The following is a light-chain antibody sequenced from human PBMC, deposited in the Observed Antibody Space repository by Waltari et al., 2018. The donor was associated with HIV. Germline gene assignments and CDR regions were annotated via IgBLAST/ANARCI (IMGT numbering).Light chain of an antibody. CDR3: SSDGDASDGRTSRLHGV. V-gene: IGLV2-8*01. Sequence: QSALTQPPSASGSPGQSVTIPCTGSSNDIAASKFVSWYQQHPRKAPRLIISDVNKRPSGAPGRFAGATPGNTAALTVSDRQAEDEATYYSSSDGDASDGRTSRLHGVFGGGTKLTVL. J-gene: IGLJ3*02. CDR2: DVN. CDR1: SNDIAASKF.